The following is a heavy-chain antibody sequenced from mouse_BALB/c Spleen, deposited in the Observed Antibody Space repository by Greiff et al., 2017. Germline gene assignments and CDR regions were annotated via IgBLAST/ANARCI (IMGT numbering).Heavy chain of an antibody. CDR3: ATYYGNSSWFAY. CDR2: ISSGGSYT. CDR1: GFTFSSYG. Sequence: EVKLVESGGDLVKPGGSLKLSCAASGFTFSSYGMSWVRQTPDKRLEWVATISSGGSYTYYPDSVKGRFTISRDNAKNTLYLQMSSLKSEDTAMYYCATYYGNSSWFAYWGQGTLVTVSA. D-gene: IGHD2-10*01. V-gene: IGHV5-6*02. J-gene: IGHJ3*01.